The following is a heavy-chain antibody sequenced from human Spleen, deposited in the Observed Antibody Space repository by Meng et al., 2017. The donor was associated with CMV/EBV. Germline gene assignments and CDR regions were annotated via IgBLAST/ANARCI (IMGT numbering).Heavy chain of an antibody. CDR3: ARGRIYWFDP. D-gene: IGHD2-15*01. V-gene: IGHV4-59*01. Sequence: LSLTCTVSGGSFSTYYWSWIRQPPEKGLEWIGYFAYSGSTSYNPSLKSRVTILLDTSKNQFSLKMTSVTAADSAVYYCARGRIYWFDPWGQGTLVTVSS. CDR1: GGSFSTYY. J-gene: IGHJ5*02. CDR2: FAYSGST.